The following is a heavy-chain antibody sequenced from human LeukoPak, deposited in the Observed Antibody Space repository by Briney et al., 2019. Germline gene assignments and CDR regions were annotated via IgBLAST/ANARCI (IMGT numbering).Heavy chain of an antibody. D-gene: IGHD4/OR15-4a*01. V-gene: IGHV3-23*01. CDR2: ISGSGGTT. J-gene: IGHJ4*02. Sequence: PGGSLRLSCVVSGVTFSSYAMNWVRQAPGKGLEWVSGISGSGGTTNYADSVKGRFTISRDSFKNTLYLEMNSLRAEDTAVYYCAKDREVTMVYNFDYWGQGTLVTVSS. CDR3: AKDREVTMVYNFDY. CDR1: GVTFSSYA.